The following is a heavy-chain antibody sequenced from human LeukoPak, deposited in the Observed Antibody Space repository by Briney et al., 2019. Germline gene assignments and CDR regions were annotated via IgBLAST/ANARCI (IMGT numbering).Heavy chain of an antibody. D-gene: IGHD5-18*01. CDR2: ISSSGSTI. V-gene: IGHV3-48*04. J-gene: IGHJ6*03. CDR1: GFTFSSYW. Sequence: PGGSLRLSCAASGFTFSSYWMHWVRQAPGKGLEWVSYISSSGSTIYYADSVKGRFTISRDNAKNSLYLQMNSLRAEDTALYYCARESSGYSYGYYYYYYMDVWGKGTTVTVSS. CDR3: ARESSGYSYGYYYYYYMDV.